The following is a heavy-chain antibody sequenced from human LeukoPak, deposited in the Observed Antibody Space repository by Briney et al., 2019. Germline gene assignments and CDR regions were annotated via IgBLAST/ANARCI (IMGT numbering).Heavy chain of an antibody. CDR3: ASQTWDGYFDY. J-gene: IGHJ4*02. D-gene: IGHD1-26*01. CDR2: VSGSGCST. CDR1: GFTFSSYA. Sequence: GGSLRLSCAASGFTFSSYAMSWVRQAPGKGLEWVSAVSGSGCSTYYADSVKGRFTISRDNSKNTLYLQMNSLRAEDTAVYYCASQTWDGYFDYWGQGTLVTVSS. V-gene: IGHV3-23*01.